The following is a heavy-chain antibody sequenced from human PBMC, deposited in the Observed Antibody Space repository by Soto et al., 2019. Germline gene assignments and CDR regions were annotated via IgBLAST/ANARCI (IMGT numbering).Heavy chain of an antibody. CDR1: GGTFSSYA. D-gene: IGHD1-26*01. CDR2: IIPIFGTA. J-gene: IGHJ6*02. CDR3: ARIRGSYYYGMDV. Sequence: AASVKVSCKASGGTFSSYAISWVRQAPGQGLEWMGGIIPIFGTANYAQKFQGRVTITADESTSTAYMELSSLRSDDTAVYYCARIRGSYYYGMDVWGQGTTVTVSS. V-gene: IGHV1-69*13.